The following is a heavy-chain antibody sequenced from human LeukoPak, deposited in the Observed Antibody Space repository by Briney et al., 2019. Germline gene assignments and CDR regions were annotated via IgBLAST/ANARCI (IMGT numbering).Heavy chain of an antibody. CDR2: ISPSGSDM. V-gene: IGHV3-48*03. Sequence: GGSLRLSCAASGFTFSSFEMNWVRQAPGKGLEWVSYISPSGSDMSYRDSVKGRFSISRDNAMNSLYLQMNSLRAEDTAVYYCTRDEVGATTEFDSWGQGTLVTVSS. CDR3: TRDEVGATTEFDS. CDR1: GFTFSSFE. D-gene: IGHD1-26*01. J-gene: IGHJ4*02.